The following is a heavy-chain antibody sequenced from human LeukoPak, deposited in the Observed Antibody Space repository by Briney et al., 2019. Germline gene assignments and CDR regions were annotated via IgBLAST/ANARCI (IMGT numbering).Heavy chain of an antibody. CDR2: INPNSGGT. J-gene: IGHJ4*02. CDR1: GCTFTGYY. CDR3: VLWYCSGGSCTIDY. V-gene: IGHV1-2*06. D-gene: IGHD2-15*01. Sequence: ASVKVSCKASGCTFTGYYMQWVRQAPGQGREWMGRINPNSGGTNYAQKFQGRVTMTRDTSISTAYMELSRLRSDDTAVYYCVLWYCSGGSCTIDYWGQGTLVTVSS.